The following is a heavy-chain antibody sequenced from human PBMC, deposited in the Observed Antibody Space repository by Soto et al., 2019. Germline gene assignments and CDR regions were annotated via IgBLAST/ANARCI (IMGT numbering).Heavy chain of an antibody. V-gene: IGHV3-30-3*01. CDR1: GFTFSSYA. J-gene: IGHJ4*02. CDR2: ISYDGSNK. CDR3: AREKGHYYDNRGVIHY. D-gene: IGHD3-22*01. Sequence: QVQLVESGGGVVQPGRSLRLSCAASGFTFSSYAMHWVRQAPGKGLEWVAVISYDGSNKYYADSVKGRFTISRDNSKKTLYLQMNSLRAEDTAVYYCAREKGHYYDNRGVIHYWGQGTLVTVSS.